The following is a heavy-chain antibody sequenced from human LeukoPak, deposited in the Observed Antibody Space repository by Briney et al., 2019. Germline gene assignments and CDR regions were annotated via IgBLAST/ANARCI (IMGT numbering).Heavy chain of an antibody. CDR1: GITLSNYG. Sequence: GGSLRLSCAVSGITLSNYGMSGVRQAPGRGLKWVAGISDSGGSTTYADSVKGRFTISRDNPKNTLYLQMNSLRVEDTAVYFCAKRGVVIRVILVGFHKQAYYFDSWGQGALVTVSS. CDR3: AKRGVVIRVILVGFHKQAYYFDS. D-gene: IGHD3-22*01. V-gene: IGHV3-23*01. CDR2: ISDSGGST. J-gene: IGHJ4*02.